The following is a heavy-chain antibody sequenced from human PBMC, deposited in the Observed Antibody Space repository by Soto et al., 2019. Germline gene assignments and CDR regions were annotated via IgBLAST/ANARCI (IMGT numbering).Heavy chain of an antibody. CDR2: IKQDGSEK. D-gene: IGHD1-26*01. CDR1: GFTFSSYW. J-gene: IGHJ4*02. V-gene: IGHV3-7*01. Sequence: PGGSLRLSCAASGFTFSSYWMSWVRQAPGKGLEWVANIKQDGSEKYYVDSVKGRFTISRDNAKNSLYLQMNSLRAEDTAVYYCARVDTSMGATCVSYWGQGTLVTVSS. CDR3: ARVDTSMGATCVSY.